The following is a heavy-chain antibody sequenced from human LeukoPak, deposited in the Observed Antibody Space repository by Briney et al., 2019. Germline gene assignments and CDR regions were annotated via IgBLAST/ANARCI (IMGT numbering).Heavy chain of an antibody. Sequence: SETLSLTCAVSGDSISSGGYSWSWIRQTPGKGLEWIAYIHDSGSTHNNPSLKSRLSISIDTSKNQFSLKLNSVTAADTALYYCARVVAAAGNNWFDPWGQGTLVAVSS. CDR3: ARVVAAAGNNWFDP. CDR1: GDSISSGGYS. V-gene: IGHV4-30-4*07. D-gene: IGHD6-13*01. CDR2: IHDSGST. J-gene: IGHJ5*02.